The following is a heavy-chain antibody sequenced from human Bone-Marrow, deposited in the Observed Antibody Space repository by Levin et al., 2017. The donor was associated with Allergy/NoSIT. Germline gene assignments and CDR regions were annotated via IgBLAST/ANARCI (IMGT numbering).Heavy chain of an antibody. D-gene: IGHD6-19*01. CDR1: GFTFSSYA. CDR3: AKEGLAVAGYYFDS. V-gene: IGHV3-23*01. CDR2: ISGSGTIT. Sequence: GESLKISCAASGFTFSSYAMSWVRQAPGKGLEWVASISGSGTITHYAESVKGRFTISRDISKNMLHLQMNSLRAEDTAIYFCAKEGLAVAGYYFDSWGQGTLVTVSS. J-gene: IGHJ4*02.